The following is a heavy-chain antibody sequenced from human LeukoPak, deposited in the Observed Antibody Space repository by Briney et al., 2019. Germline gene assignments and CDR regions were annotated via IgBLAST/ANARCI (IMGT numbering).Heavy chain of an antibody. CDR1: GFTLLRYA. Sequence: GGSLRISCAASGFTLLRYAMSWVRPAAGKGLEWVSSISDSGDVTYVADSVKDRFTISRDNSKNTLFLQMNSLTVEDSAVYYCAKDLSIGRYCTSGLCSTFDYWGQGTLVTVSS. D-gene: IGHD2-8*01. V-gene: IGHV3-23*01. J-gene: IGHJ4*02. CDR3: AKDLSIGRYCTSGLCSTFDY. CDR2: ISDSGDVT.